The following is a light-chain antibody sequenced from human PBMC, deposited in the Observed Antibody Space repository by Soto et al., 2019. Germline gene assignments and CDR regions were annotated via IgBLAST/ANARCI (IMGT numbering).Light chain of an antibody. CDR1: QGIGSW. CDR3: QQANSFAHT. V-gene: IGKV1-12*01. J-gene: IGKJ4*01. CDR2: YAS. Sequence: DIQMPQSPSSVSASVGDRVTITCRACQGIGSWLAWYQQKPGKAPNLLLYYASKLHSGVPSRVSGSGSGRDFRLTISNLQPEEFATHEFQQANSFAHTYGGGTKVDI.